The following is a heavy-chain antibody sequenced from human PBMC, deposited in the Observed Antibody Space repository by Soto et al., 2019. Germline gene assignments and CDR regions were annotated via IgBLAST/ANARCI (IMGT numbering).Heavy chain of an antibody. V-gene: IGHV1-69*13. D-gene: IGHD2-15*01. J-gene: IGHJ4*02. Sequence: SVKVSCKASGGTFSSYAISWVRQAPGQGLEWMGGIIPIFGTANYAQKFQGRVTITADESTSTAYMELSSLRSEDTAVYYCATKEGYCSGGSCSDDYWGQGTLVTVSS. CDR3: ATKEGYCSGGSCSDDY. CDR2: IIPIFGTA. CDR1: GGTFSSYA.